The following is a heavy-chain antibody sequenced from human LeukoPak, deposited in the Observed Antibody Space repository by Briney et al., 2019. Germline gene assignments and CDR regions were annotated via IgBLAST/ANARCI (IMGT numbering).Heavy chain of an antibody. J-gene: IGHJ4*02. CDR1: GYAFTDYY. Sequence: VASVKVSCKASGYAFTDYYMHWVRQAPGQGLEWMGWINPSSGATNYAQKFQGRVTTTRDTSISTASMALSRLRSDDTAVFYCARWSGSSGNWGQGTLVTVSS. D-gene: IGHD1-26*01. CDR2: INPSSGAT. CDR3: ARWSGSSGN. V-gene: IGHV1-2*02.